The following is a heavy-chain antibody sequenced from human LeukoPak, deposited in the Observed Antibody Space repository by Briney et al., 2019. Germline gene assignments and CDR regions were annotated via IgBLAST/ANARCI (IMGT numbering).Heavy chain of an antibody. CDR2: IYTSGST. J-gene: IGHJ4*02. Sequence: SETLSLTCTVSGGSISSGSYYWSWIRQPAGKGLEWIGRIYTSGSTNYNPSLKSRVTISVDTSKNQFPLKLSSVTAADTAVYYCARDMATITDYWGQGTLVTVSS. CDR3: ARDMATITDY. CDR1: GGSISSGSYY. D-gene: IGHD5-24*01. V-gene: IGHV4-61*02.